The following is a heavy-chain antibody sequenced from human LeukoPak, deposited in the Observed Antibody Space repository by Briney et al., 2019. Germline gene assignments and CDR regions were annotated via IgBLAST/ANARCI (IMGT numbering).Heavy chain of an antibody. CDR3: VKDRCDRATCPEV. V-gene: IGHV3-23*01. D-gene: IGHD1-14*01. J-gene: IGHJ4*02. CDR1: GFTFSSDF. CDR2: ISNSGDST. Sequence: GGSLKLSCVASGFTFSSDFMHWIRQAPGEGLQWVSGISNSGDSTYYLDSVKGRFTISRDNSKNTLHLQMSSLRAEDTALYYCVKDRCDRATCPEVWGQGTLVTVSS.